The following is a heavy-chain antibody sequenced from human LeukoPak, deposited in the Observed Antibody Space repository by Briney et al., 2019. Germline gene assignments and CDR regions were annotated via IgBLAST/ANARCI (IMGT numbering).Heavy chain of an antibody. CDR3: ALALHADMVTSRGGYNYYHMDV. V-gene: IGHV1-69*06. CDR1: GGTFSTYV. Sequence: SVKVSCKASGGTFSTYVISWVRLAPGQGLEWMGRIIPMFGTANYAQKFQGRVTITADKSTSTAYMELKSLRSEDTGVYYSALALHADMVTSRGGYNYYHMDVWGRGTTVTVSS. D-gene: IGHD2-21*02. CDR2: IIPMFGTA. J-gene: IGHJ6*03.